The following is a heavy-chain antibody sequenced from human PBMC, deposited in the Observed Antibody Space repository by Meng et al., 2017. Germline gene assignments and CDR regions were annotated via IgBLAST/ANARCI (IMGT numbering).Heavy chain of an antibody. V-gene: IGHV1-2*06. D-gene: IGHD6-13*01. CDR3: ARDEDISAAGYLLGDF. CDR1: GHTFAAYR. Sequence: AQRLPSGPEGQTPGAFVKVSRYASGHTFAAYRIQWVRKAPGQGLEWMGRIDPKSDNTHYAQKFQGRVNMTRDTSISTAYMELSGLRSDDTAVYYCARDEDISAAGYLLGDFWGQGTLVTVSS. J-gene: IGHJ4*02. CDR2: IDPKSDNT.